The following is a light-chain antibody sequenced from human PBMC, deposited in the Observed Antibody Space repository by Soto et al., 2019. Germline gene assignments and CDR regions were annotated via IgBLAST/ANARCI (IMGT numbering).Light chain of an antibody. CDR2: GAS. V-gene: IGKV3-15*01. CDR1: QGVSRK. J-gene: IGKJ4*01. Sequence: DIVMTQSPATLSVAPGERVTFSCRASQGVSRKLAWYQHKPGQAPRLLISGASTGATGIPARFSGSGSGTEFTLPISSVQSEDCAIYYCQQYHTWPITFGGGTKVESK. CDR3: QQYHTWPIT.